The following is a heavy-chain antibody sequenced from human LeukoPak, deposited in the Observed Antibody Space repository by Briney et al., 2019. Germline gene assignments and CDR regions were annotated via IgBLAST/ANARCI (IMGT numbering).Heavy chain of an antibody. D-gene: IGHD3-22*01. J-gene: IGHJ3*01. CDR1: GGSISSSSYY. Sequence: PSETLSLTCTVSGGSISSSSYYWGWIRQPPGKGLEWIGSIYYSGSTYYNPSLKSRVTISVDTSKNQFSLKLSSVTAADTAVYYCARDLVSAYYYDSSGYYSPWGQGTMVTVSS. CDR3: ARDLVSAYYYDSSGYYSP. V-gene: IGHV4-39*07. CDR2: IYYSGST.